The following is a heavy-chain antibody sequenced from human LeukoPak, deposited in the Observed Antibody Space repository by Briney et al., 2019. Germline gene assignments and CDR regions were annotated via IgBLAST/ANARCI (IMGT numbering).Heavy chain of an antibody. CDR1: GGSISSYY. Sequence: SETLSLTCTVSGGSISSYYWSWIRQPPGKGLEWIGYIYYSGSTNYNPSLKSRVTISVDTSKNQFSLKLSSVTAAGTAVYYCAREDTIFGVDFWGQGTLVTVSS. D-gene: IGHD3-3*01. CDR3: AREDTIFGVDF. J-gene: IGHJ4*02. CDR2: IYYSGST. V-gene: IGHV4-59*01.